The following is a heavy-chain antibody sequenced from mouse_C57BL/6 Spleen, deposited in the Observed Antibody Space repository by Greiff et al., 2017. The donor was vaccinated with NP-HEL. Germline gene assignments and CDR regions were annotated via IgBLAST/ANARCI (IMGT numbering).Heavy chain of an antibody. J-gene: IGHJ2*01. D-gene: IGHD2-2*01. CDR3: ALMVTTGYYFDY. CDR1: GYTFTDYY. Sequence: QVQLQQSGAELVRPGASVKLSCKASGYTFTDYYINWVKQRPGQGLEWIARIYPGSGNTYYNEKFKGKATLTAEKSSSTAYMQLSSLTSEDSAVYFCALMVTTGYYFDYWGQGTTLTVSS. V-gene: IGHV1-76*01. CDR2: IYPGSGNT.